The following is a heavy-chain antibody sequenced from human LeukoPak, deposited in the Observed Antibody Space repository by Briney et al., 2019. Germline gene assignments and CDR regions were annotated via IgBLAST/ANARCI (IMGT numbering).Heavy chain of an antibody. CDR2: IYYSGSA. V-gene: IGHV4-59*01. D-gene: IGHD3-22*01. J-gene: IGHJ4*02. CDR1: GDSFISYF. CDR3: ARGYYDSSGYWLSYFDY. Sequence: SETLSLTCTVYGDSFISYFWSWIRQPPGKGLEWIGYIYYSGSASYNPSLKRRVTISVDSSKNQFSLKLSSVTAADTAVYYCARGYYDSSGYWLSYFDYWGQGTLVTVSS.